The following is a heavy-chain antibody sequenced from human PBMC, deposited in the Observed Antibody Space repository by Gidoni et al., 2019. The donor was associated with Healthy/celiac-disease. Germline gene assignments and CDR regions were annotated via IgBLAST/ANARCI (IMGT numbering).Heavy chain of an antibody. CDR3: ARDGSGTTPLNLFSHYYGMDV. D-gene: IGHD1-1*01. V-gene: IGHV3-33*01. Sequence: QVQLVESGGGVVQPGRSLRLSCAASGFTFSSYALHWVRQAPGKGMEWVEVKWYDGSNKYYADSGKGRFNISRDNSKNTLYLQMNSLRAEDTAVYYCARDGSGTTPLNLFSHYYGMDVWGQGTTVTVSS. CDR1: GFTFSSYA. J-gene: IGHJ6*02. CDR2: KWYDGSNK.